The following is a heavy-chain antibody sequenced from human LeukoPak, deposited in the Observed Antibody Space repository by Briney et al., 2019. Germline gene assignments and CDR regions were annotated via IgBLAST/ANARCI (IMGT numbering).Heavy chain of an antibody. Sequence: PSETLSLTCTVSGGSISSSSYYWGWIRQPPGKGLEWIGSIYYSESTFYNPSLKSRVTISVDTSKNQFSLKLTSVTAADTAVYYCASGPAWDYYDSSGYYYWWYFDLWGRGTLVTVSS. V-gene: IGHV4-39*01. CDR3: ASGPAWDYYDSSGYYYWWYFDL. D-gene: IGHD3-22*01. CDR2: IYYSEST. J-gene: IGHJ2*01. CDR1: GGSISSSSYY.